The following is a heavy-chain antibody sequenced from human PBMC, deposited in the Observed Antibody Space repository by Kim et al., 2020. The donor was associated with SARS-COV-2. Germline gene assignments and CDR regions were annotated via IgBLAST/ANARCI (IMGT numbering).Heavy chain of an antibody. CDR2: TKQDGSEK. D-gene: IGHD1-26*01. V-gene: IGHV3-7*03. Sequence: GGSLRLCCAASGFTFSRYWMSWVRQAPGKGLEWVANTKQDGSEKYYVDSVKGRFTISRDNAKNSLYLQMNSLRPEDTAVYYCARDLDGGSFDYWGQGTLVTVSS. CDR1: GFTFSRYW. J-gene: IGHJ4*02. CDR3: ARDLDGGSFDY.